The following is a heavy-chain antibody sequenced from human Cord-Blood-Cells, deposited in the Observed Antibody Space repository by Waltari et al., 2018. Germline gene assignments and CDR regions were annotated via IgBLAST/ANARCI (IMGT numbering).Heavy chain of an antibody. J-gene: IGHJ4*02. Sequence: EVQLVEPGGGWVKPGGSLRLSVAASGFPSSSAGRGGVRQAPGKGLEWVGRIKSKTDGGTTDYAAPVKGRFTISRDDSKNTLYLQMNSLKTEDTAVYYCTTGLLELLDYWGQGTLVTVSS. V-gene: IGHV3-15*01. D-gene: IGHD1-7*01. CDR2: IKSKTDGGTT. CDR3: TTGLLELLDY. CDR1: GFPSSSAG.